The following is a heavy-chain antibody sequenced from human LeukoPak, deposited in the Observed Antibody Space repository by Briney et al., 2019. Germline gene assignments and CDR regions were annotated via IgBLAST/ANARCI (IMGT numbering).Heavy chain of an antibody. Sequence: SVKVSCKASGGTFSSYAISWVRQAPGQGLEWMGGIIPIFGTANYAQKFQGRVTITADESTSTAYMELSSLRSEDTAVYYCARGSDYYGPGAHFDPWGQGTLVTVSS. D-gene: IGHD3-10*01. CDR3: ARGSDYYGPGAHFDP. CDR2: IIPIFGTA. J-gene: IGHJ5*02. V-gene: IGHV1-69*13. CDR1: GGTFSSYA.